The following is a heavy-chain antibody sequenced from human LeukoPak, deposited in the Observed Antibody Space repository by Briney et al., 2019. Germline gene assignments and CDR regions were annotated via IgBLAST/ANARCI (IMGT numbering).Heavy chain of an antibody. J-gene: IGHJ4*02. CDR3: ARNRFMDY. V-gene: IGHV3-21*01. CDR1: GFIFSSYG. Sequence: GGSLRLSCVGSGFIFSSYGMTWVRQAPGKGLEWVSSISSGNTYINYADSVKGRFTISRDNAKNSLYLQMNSLRAEDTAVYYCARNRFMDYLGQGTLVTVSS. D-gene: IGHD1/OR15-1a*01. CDR2: ISSGNTYI.